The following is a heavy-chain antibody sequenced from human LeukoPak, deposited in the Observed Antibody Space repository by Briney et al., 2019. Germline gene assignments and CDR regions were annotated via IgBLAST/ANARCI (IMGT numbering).Heavy chain of an antibody. CDR2: IKQDGTEK. V-gene: IGHV3-7*01. CDR3: ARDKIVGATFLDY. J-gene: IGHJ4*02. D-gene: IGHD1-26*01. CDR1: GFSFTTYW. Sequence: GGSLRLSCAASGFSFTTYWMSWVRQAPGKGLEWVANIKQDGTEKYYVDSVKGRFTISRDNAKNSLYLQMNSLRAEDTAVYYCARDKIVGATFLDYWGQGTLVTVSS.